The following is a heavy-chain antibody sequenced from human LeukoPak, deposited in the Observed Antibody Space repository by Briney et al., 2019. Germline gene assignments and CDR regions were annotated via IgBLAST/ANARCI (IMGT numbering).Heavy chain of an antibody. Sequence: EASVKVSCKASGYTFTSYGISWVRQAPGQGLEWMGWISAYNGNTNYAQKLQGRVTMTTDTSTSTAYMELRSLRSDDTAVYYCARDLMGGGSGSYYLHLDYWGQGTLVTVSS. D-gene: IGHD3-10*01. J-gene: IGHJ4*02. CDR3: ARDLMGGGSGSYYLHLDY. CDR1: GYTFTSYG. V-gene: IGHV1-18*04. CDR2: ISAYNGNT.